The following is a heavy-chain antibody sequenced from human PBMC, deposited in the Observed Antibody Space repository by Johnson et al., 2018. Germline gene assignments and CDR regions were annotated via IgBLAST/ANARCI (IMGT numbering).Heavy chain of an antibody. Sequence: QVQLVEAGAEVKKAGSSVKVSCKASGGTFSSYAISWVRQAPGQGLEWMGGIITIFGTANYAQKFKGRVTITADASTSTAYMELSSLRSEDTAVYYCARATYYYDSSGEVEYFQHWGQGTLVTVSS. V-gene: IGHV1-69*01. J-gene: IGHJ1*01. CDR3: ARATYYYDSSGEVEYFQH. CDR1: GGTFSSYA. D-gene: IGHD3-22*01. CDR2: IITIFGTA.